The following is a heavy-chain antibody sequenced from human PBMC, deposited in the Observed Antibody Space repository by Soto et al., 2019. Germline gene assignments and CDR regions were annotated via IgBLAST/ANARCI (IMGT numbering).Heavy chain of an antibody. CDR3: ARVRKVATMVRGVITLYYYYGMDV. V-gene: IGHV4-34*01. J-gene: IGHJ6*02. CDR1: GGSFSGYY. Sequence: SETLSLTCAVYGGSFSGYYWSWIRQPPGKGLEWIGEINHSGSTNYNPSLKSRVTISVGTSKNQFSLKLSSVTAADTAVYYCARVRKVATMVRGVITLYYYYGMDVWGQGTTVT. D-gene: IGHD3-10*01. CDR2: INHSGST.